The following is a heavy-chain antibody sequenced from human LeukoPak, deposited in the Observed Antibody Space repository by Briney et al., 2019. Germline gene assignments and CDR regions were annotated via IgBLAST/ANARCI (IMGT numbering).Heavy chain of an antibody. Sequence: ASVKVSCKASGYTFTSYGISWVRQAPGQGLEWMGWISAYNGNTNYAQKLQGRVTMTTDTSTSTAYMELRSLRSDGTAVYYCARLGRLGYCSSTSCSHWGQGTLVTVSS. CDR3: ARLGRLGYCSSTSCSH. CDR2: ISAYNGNT. J-gene: IGHJ4*02. V-gene: IGHV1-18*01. D-gene: IGHD2-2*01. CDR1: GYTFTSYG.